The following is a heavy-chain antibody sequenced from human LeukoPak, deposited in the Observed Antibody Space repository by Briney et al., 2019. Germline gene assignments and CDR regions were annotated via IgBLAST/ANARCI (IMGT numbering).Heavy chain of an antibody. Sequence: SETLSLTCTVSGYSISSGYDWGWIRPRPGKGLEWIGIIYHTPRTYYNPSLNRLVTISVDTSNTHFSLKLSSVTASDTALYHCARDGGIVGAANPYFDYWGQGTLVTVSS. V-gene: IGHV4-38-2*02. CDR3: ARDGGIVGAANPYFDY. CDR1: GYSISSGYD. D-gene: IGHD1-26*01. CDR2: IYHTPRT. J-gene: IGHJ4*02.